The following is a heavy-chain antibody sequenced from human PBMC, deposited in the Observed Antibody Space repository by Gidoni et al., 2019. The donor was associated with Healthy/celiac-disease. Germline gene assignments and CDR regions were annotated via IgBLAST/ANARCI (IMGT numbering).Heavy chain of an antibody. Sequence: QVQLQQWGAGLLKPSESLSLTCAFSGGSFSGYYWSWIRQPPGKGLEWIGEINHSGSTNYNPSLKSRVTISVDTSKNQFSLKLSSVTAADTAVYYCARFPYRRWVYGSGSYYNPYWGQGTLVTVSS. CDR1: GGSFSGYY. D-gene: IGHD3-10*01. CDR3: ARFPYRRWVYGSGSYYNPY. V-gene: IGHV4-34*01. J-gene: IGHJ4*02. CDR2: INHSGST.